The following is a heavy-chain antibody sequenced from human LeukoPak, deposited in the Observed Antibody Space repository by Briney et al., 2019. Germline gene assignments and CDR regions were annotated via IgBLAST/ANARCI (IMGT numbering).Heavy chain of an antibody. CDR1: GYSSTSHY. CDR2: INPSGGST. CDR3: ARGLARTSMVTRGGVRFDY. Sequence: GASVKVSCKASGYSSTSHYLHWVRQAPGQGLEWMGLINPSGGSTNYVQNFQGRVTMTRDMSASTAYMELSSLRSEDTAVYYCARGLARTSMVTRGGVRFDYWGQGTLVTVSS. D-gene: IGHD5-18*01. V-gene: IGHV1-46*01. J-gene: IGHJ4*02.